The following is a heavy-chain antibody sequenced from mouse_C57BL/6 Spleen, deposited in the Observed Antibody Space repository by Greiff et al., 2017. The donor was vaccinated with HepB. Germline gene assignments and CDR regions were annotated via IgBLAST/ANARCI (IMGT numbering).Heavy chain of an antibody. D-gene: IGHD2-4*01. J-gene: IGHJ4*01. CDR3: ARGIYYDYGERDSYAMDY. Sequence: QVQLQQPGAELVMPGASVKLSCKASGYTFTSYWMHWVKQRPGQGLEWIGEIDPSDSYTNYNQKFKGKSTLTVDKSSSTAYMQLSSLTSEDSAVYYCARGIYYDYGERDSYAMDYWGQGTSVTVSS. CDR2: IDPSDSYT. CDR1: GYTFTSYW. V-gene: IGHV1-69*01.